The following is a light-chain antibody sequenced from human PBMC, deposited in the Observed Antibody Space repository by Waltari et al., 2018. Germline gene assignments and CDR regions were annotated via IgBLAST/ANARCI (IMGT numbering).Light chain of an antibody. J-gene: IGKJ5*01. Sequence: AIQLTQSPSSLSASVGDRVTITCRASQGINSALAWYQQKPGKAPKLLIYDASSLESGVPSRFSGSGDGTDFTLTISSLQPEDFATYYCQQFKSFLITFGQGTRLEIK. CDR1: QGINSA. CDR3: QQFKSFLIT. CDR2: DAS. V-gene: IGKV1-13*02.